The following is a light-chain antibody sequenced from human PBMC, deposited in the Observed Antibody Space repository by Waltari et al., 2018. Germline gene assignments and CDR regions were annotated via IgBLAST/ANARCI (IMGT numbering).Light chain of an antibody. CDR2: GKN. J-gene: IGLJ2*01. CDR3: HSRDSSGDVV. CDR1: SLRTHY. V-gene: IGLV3-19*01. Sequence: SSELTQDPAVSVALGQPVRITCQGDSLRTHYVSWFHQKPGQAPALVSYGKNNRPSGIPDRFSASSSGSTASLTIIGAQAEDEADYYCHSRDSSGDVVIGGGTKLTVV.